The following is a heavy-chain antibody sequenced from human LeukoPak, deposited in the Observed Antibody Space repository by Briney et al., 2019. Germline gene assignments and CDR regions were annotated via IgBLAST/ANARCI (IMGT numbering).Heavy chain of an antibody. V-gene: IGHV3-30*04. D-gene: IGHD5-18*01. CDR3: VRGGIRLWLPFDY. CDR2: ISKDGSNK. J-gene: IGHJ4*02. Sequence: GGSLRLSCAASGFTFSSCAMHWVRQARGKGLEWVAVISKDGSNKYYADSVKGRFTISRDNSKNTLSLQVNSLRVEDTAMFYCVRGGIRLWLPFDYWGQGILVTVST. CDR1: GFTFSSCA.